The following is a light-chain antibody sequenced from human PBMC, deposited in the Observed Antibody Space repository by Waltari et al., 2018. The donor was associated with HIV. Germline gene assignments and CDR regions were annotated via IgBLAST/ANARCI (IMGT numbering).Light chain of an antibody. CDR3: SSFAGSNTVV. V-gene: IGLV2-8*01. CDR1: SDTIGCDNY. Sequence: QSALTQPPSSSGSLGQSVTISCSGTSDTIGCDNYAFWYQQYPAKAPKLLIYEVKKRPSGVPDRFSGSKSLNTASLTVSGLQAEDEAHYFCSSFAGSNTVVFGGGTKLTVL. CDR2: EVK. J-gene: IGLJ2*01.